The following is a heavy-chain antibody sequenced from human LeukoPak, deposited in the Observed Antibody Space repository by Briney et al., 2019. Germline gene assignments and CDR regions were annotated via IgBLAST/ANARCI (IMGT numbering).Heavy chain of an antibody. CDR2: IFYSGAT. D-gene: IGHD4-11*01. CDR1: GGSLNDYY. Sequence: SETLSLTCAVSGGSLNDYYWTWIRQPPGKSLEWIAYIFYSGATNYNPSLRSRVTISVDTSKNQFSLRLSSVTAADTAVYYCARLRGNYFPDYWGQGTLVTVSS. J-gene: IGHJ4*02. CDR3: ARLRGNYFPDY. V-gene: IGHV4-59*01.